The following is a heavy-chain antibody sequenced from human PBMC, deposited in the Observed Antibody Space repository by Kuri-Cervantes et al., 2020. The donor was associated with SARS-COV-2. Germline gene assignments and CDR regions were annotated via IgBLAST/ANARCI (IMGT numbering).Heavy chain of an antibody. D-gene: IGHD2/OR15-2a*01. J-gene: IGHJ4*02. V-gene: IGHV3-30*18. CDR2: ISYDGSNK. CDR3: ANSFYDTSSVPRLDY. CDR1: GFTFTSFA. Sequence: GESLKISCAASGFTFTSFAMHWVRQAPGKGLEWVSLISYDGSNKFYADSVKGRLTISRDNSKNTLYLQMNSLGVEDTAVYYCANSFYDTSSVPRLDYWGQGTLVTVSS.